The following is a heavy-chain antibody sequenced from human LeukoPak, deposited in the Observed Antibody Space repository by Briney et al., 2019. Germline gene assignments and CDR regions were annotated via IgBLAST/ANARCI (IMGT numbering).Heavy chain of an antibody. V-gene: IGHV3-23*01. CDR3: AKDQDIVVVPAAGFDY. CDR1: GFTFSSYA. Sequence: PGGSLRLSCAASGFTFSSYAMSWVRQAPGKGLEWVSAISGSGGSTYYADSVKGRFTISRDNSKNTLYLKMNSLRAEDTAVYYCAKDQDIVVVPAAGFDYWGQGTLVTVSS. CDR2: ISGSGGST. J-gene: IGHJ4*02. D-gene: IGHD2-2*01.